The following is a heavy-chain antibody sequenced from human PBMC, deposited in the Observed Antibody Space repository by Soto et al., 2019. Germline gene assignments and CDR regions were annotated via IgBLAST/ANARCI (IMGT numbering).Heavy chain of an antibody. D-gene: IGHD6-13*01. CDR2: ISSSSSYI. V-gene: IGHV3-21*01. Sequence: GGSLRLSCAASGFTVSSYSMNWVRQAPGKGLEWVSSISSSSSYIYYADSVKGRFTISRDNAKNSLYLQMNSLRAEDTAVYYCASGGIAAAGTPLYYYGMDVWGQGTTVTVSS. CDR3: ASGGIAAAGTPLYYYGMDV. CDR1: GFTVSSYS. J-gene: IGHJ6*02.